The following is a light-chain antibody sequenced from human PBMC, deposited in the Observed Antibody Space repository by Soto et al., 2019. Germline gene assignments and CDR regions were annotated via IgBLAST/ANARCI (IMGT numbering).Light chain of an antibody. Sequence: IVMTQSPSTLSSSPGDRATITCRASQGISSHLAWYQQKPGKAPRLLIYNASNMESGIPARFSGSGSGTDFTLTISCLQSEDFAAYYCQQHSSCPPTFGGGTKVEIK. CDR2: NAS. J-gene: IGKJ4*01. CDR1: QGISSH. V-gene: IGKV3-11*01. CDR3: QQHSSCPPT.